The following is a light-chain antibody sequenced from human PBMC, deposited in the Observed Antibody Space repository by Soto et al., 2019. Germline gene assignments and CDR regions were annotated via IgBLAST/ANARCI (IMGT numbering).Light chain of an antibody. Sequence: QSASVSGSPGQSITISCTGTISDVGSYDLVSWYQQHPGKAPKLMIYEGSKRPSGVSSRFSGSKSGNTASLTISGLQAEDEADYYCCSYAGSSTSWVFGGGTKLTVL. CDR3: CSYAGSSTSWV. V-gene: IGLV2-23*01. J-gene: IGLJ3*02. CDR2: EGS. CDR1: ISDVGSYDL.